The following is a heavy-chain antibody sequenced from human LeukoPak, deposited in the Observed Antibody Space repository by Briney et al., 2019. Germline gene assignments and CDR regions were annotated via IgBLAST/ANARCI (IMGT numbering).Heavy chain of an antibody. CDR2: IIPIFGTA. CDR1: GGTFSSYA. CDR3: ARDYPPDLVLRYFDWQRRCLDV. V-gene: IGHV1-69*05. J-gene: IGHJ6*02. Sequence: GASVKVPCKASGGTFSSYAISWVRQAPGQGLEWMGGIIPIFGTANYAQKFQGRVTITTDESTSTAHMELRSLRSDDTAVYYCARDYPPDLVLRYFDWQRRCLDVWGQGTTVTVSS. D-gene: IGHD3-9*01.